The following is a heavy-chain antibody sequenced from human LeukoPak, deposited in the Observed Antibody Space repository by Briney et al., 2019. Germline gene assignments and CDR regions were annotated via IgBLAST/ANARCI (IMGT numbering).Heavy chain of an antibody. CDR2: IYSGGST. Sequence: PGGSLRLSCAASGFTVSSNYMSWVRQALGKGLEWVSVIYSGGSTYYADSVKGRFTISRHNSKNTLYLQMNSLRAEDTAVYYCARVGYYYDSSGYYNFDYWGQGTLVTVSS. D-gene: IGHD3-22*01. CDR1: GFTVSSNY. J-gene: IGHJ4*02. CDR3: ARVGYYYDSSGYYNFDY. V-gene: IGHV3-53*04.